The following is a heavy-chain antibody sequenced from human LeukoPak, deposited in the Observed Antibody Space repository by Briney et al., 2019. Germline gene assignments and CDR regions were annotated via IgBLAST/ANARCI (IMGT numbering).Heavy chain of an antibody. CDR1: GGTFSSYA. J-gene: IGHJ5*02. CDR3: ARLPKNKNWFDP. Sequence: SVKVSCKASGGTFSSYAISWVRQAPGQGLEWIGRIIPIFGTANYAQKFQGRVTITTDESTSTAYMELSSLRSEDTAVYYCARLPKNKNWFDPWGQGTLVTVSS. D-gene: IGHD2/OR15-2a*01. V-gene: IGHV1-69*05. CDR2: IIPIFGTA.